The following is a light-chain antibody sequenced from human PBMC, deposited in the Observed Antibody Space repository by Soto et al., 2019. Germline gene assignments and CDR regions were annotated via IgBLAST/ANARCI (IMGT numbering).Light chain of an antibody. V-gene: IGKV3-20*01. J-gene: IGKJ5*01. CDR1: QSVSSSY. CDR2: GAS. Sequence: EIVLTQSPDTLSLSPGESATLSCRASQSVSSSYLAWYQQKPGRAPRLLIYGASNRATGIPDRFRGSGSGTDFTLTISRLEPEDFAVFYCQQYDDSITFGQGTRLEIE. CDR3: QQYDDSIT.